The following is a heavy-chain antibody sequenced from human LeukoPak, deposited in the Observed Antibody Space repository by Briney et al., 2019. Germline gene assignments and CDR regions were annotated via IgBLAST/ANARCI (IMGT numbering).Heavy chain of an antibody. J-gene: IGHJ4*02. CDR1: GFTFSSYS. Sequence: GGSLRLSCAASGFTFSSYSMNWVRQAPGKGLEWVSYISSSSSTIYYADSVKGRFTISRDNAKNSLNLQMNRLRAEDTALYYCARDASYYGSGSYYDYWGQGTLVTVSS. CDR2: ISSSSSTI. V-gene: IGHV3-48*04. CDR3: ARDASYYGSGSYYDY. D-gene: IGHD3-10*01.